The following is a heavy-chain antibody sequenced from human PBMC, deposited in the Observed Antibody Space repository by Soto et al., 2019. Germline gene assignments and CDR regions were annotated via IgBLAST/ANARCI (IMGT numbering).Heavy chain of an antibody. Sequence: GASVKVSCKASGGTFSSYAISWVRQAPGQGLEWMGGIIPICGTANYAQKFQGRVTITADESTSTAYMELSSLRSEDTAVYYCARGGYYDILTGWSGWLSKTYYYYGMDVWGQGTTVTVSS. CDR3: ARGGYYDILTGWSGWLSKTYYYYGMDV. J-gene: IGHJ6*02. CDR1: GGTFSSYA. D-gene: IGHD3-9*01. V-gene: IGHV1-69*13. CDR2: IIPICGTA.